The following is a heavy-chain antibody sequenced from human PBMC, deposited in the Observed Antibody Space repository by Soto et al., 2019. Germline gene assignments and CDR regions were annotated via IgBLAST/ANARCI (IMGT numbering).Heavy chain of an antibody. CDR3: ARYAAAAGRNNWFDP. CDR1: GDSVSSGSYF. CDR2: IYYSGST. J-gene: IGHJ5*02. D-gene: IGHD6-13*01. Sequence: SETLSLTCTVSGDSVSSGSYFWSWIRQPPGKGLEWIGYIYYSGSTNYSPSLKSRVTISVDTSKNQFSLKLGSVTAEDTAVYYCARYAAAAGRNNWFDPWGQGALVTVSS. V-gene: IGHV4-61*01.